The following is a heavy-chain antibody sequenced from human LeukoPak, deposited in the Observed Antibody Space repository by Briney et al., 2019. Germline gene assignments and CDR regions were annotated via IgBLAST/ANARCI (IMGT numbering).Heavy chain of an antibody. V-gene: IGHV1-46*01. J-gene: IGHJ4*02. Sequence: ASVKVSCKASGYTFTSYYMHWVRQAPGQGLEWMGAISPGVETTWYAQKFQGRVTMTRDPSTSTVYMELSSLRFDDTAVYYCAREGCSGGTCYAKYFDYWGQGTLVTVSS. CDR2: ISPGVETT. CDR3: AREGCSGGTCYAKYFDY. D-gene: IGHD2-15*01. CDR1: GYTFTSYY.